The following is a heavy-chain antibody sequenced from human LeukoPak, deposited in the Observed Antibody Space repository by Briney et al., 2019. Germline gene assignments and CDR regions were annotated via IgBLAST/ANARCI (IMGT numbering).Heavy chain of an antibody. CDR2: ISGSGGGT. CDR1: GFTFSSYA. J-gene: IGHJ4*02. Sequence: GGSLRLSCAASGFTFSSYAMSWVRQAPGKGLEWVSAISGSGGGTYYADSVKGRFTISRDNSKNTLYLQMNSLRAEDTAVYYCARRTEDTAMVTDEPFDYWGQGTLVTVSS. D-gene: IGHD5-18*01. V-gene: IGHV3-23*01. CDR3: ARRTEDTAMVTDEPFDY.